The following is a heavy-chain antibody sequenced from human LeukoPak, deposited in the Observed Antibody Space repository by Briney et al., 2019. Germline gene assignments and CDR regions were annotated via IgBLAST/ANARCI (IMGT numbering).Heavy chain of an antibody. Sequence: PSETLSLTCAVYGGSLSGYYWSWIRQPPGKGLEWIGEINHSGSTNYNPSLKSRVTISVDTSKNQFSLKLSSVTAADTAVYYCARSPSASSSWRWYFDLWGRGTLVTVSS. CDR3: ARSPSASSSWRWYFDL. CDR2: INHSGST. D-gene: IGHD6-13*01. CDR1: GGSLSGYY. J-gene: IGHJ2*01. V-gene: IGHV4-34*01.